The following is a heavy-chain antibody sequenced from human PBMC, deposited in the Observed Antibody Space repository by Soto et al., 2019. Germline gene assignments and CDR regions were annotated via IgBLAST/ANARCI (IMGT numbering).Heavy chain of an antibody. CDR1: GFTFGNHA. V-gene: IGHV3-23*01. Sequence: EVQLLESGGALVQPGGSLRLSCAASGFTFGNHAMNWVRQAPGKGLEWVSPISDSGSTYYAESVKGRFTISRDNSKNTLYLQMNSLGAEDTAVYYCARDRGGQYCTSTSCLYFFDHWGQGTLVIVSS. CDR3: ARDRGGQYCTSTSCLYFFDH. D-gene: IGHD2-2*01. J-gene: IGHJ4*02. CDR2: ISDSGST.